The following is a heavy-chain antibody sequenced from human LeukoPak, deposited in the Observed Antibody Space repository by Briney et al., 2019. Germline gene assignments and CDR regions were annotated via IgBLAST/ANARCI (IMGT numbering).Heavy chain of an antibody. D-gene: IGHD3-22*01. CDR2: IYYSGST. CDR1: GGSISSSSYY. V-gene: IGHV4-39*07. Sequence: SETLSLTCTVSGGSISSSSYYWGWIRQPPGKGLEWIGSIYYSGSTYYNPSLKSRVTISVDTSKNQFSLKLSSVTAADTAVYYCARAWSPVVVLDYWGQGTLVTVSS. J-gene: IGHJ4*02. CDR3: ARAWSPVVVLDY.